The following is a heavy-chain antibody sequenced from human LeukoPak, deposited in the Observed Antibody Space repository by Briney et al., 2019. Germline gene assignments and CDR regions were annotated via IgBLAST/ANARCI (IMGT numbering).Heavy chain of an antibody. D-gene: IGHD3-22*01. V-gene: IGHV4-59*01. CDR1: GGSNSSYY. CDR3: ARSSEGRYYYDSSGYSYYYYYMDV. CDR2: IHYSGST. Sequence: SETLSLTCTVSGGSNSSYYWSWIRQPPGKGLEWIGYIHYSGSTSYNPSPRSRVTISVDTSKNQFSLKLSSVTAADTAVYYCARSSEGRYYYDSSGYSYYYYYMDVWGKGTTVTISS. J-gene: IGHJ6*03.